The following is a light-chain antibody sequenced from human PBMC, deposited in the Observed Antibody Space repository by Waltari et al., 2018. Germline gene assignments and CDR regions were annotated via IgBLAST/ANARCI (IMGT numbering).Light chain of an antibody. J-gene: IGKJ1*01. CDR2: AAS. CDR3: QQANSLPRT. CDR1: QDIGSW. Sequence: DIQMTQSPSSVSASVGDRVTITCRASQDIGSWLAWYQQQPGKAPNLLIYAASSLQSGVPSRFSGSGSGTDFTLTISSLQPEDVASYYCQQANSLPRTFGQGTKVEIK. V-gene: IGKV1D-12*01.